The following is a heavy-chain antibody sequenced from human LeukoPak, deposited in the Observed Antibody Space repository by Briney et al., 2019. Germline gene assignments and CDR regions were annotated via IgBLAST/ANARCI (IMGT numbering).Heavy chain of an antibody. J-gene: IGHJ4*02. Sequence: ASVKVSCKASGYTFTDYGLSWVRLAPGQGLEWMGWISAYNGDTKYALNLQGRVTMTTDTSTSTAYMELRSLRSDDTAVYYCARQLRWDQYYFDYWGQGTLVTVSS. D-gene: IGHD4-23*01. CDR1: GYTFTDYG. CDR2: ISAYNGDT. CDR3: ARQLRWDQYYFDY. V-gene: IGHV1-18*01.